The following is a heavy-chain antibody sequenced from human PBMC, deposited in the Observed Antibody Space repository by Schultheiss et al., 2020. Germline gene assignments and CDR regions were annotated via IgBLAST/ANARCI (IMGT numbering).Heavy chain of an antibody. V-gene: IGHV1-69*13. D-gene: IGHD1-14*01. CDR3: ARHRKQLRPEGDGMDV. CDR1: GGTFSSYA. Sequence: SVKVSCKASGGTFSSYAISWVRQAPGQGLEWMGGIIPIFGTANYAQKFQGRVTITADESTSTAYMELSSLRSEDTAVYYCARHRKQLRPEGDGMDVWGQGTTVTVS. CDR2: IIPIFGTA. J-gene: IGHJ6*02.